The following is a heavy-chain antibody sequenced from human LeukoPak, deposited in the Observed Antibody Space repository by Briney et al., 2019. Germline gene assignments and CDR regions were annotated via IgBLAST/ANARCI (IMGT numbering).Heavy chain of an antibody. Sequence: SQTLSLTCAISGDSVSNKNTAWNWIRQSPSRGLEWLGRTYYRSKWHNTYAASVKSRITINPDTSKNQFSLQLNSVTPEDTAVYFCARMHSGYYYFYYYGMDVWGQGTTVTVSS. CDR1: GDSVSNKNTA. V-gene: IGHV6-1*01. D-gene: IGHD3-22*01. CDR2: TYYRSKWHN. CDR3: ARMHSGYYYFYYYGMDV. J-gene: IGHJ6*02.